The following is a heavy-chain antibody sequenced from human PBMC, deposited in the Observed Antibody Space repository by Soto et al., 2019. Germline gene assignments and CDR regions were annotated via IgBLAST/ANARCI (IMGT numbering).Heavy chain of an antibody. CDR3: ARAGKCSGYYGTDY. J-gene: IGHJ4*02. V-gene: IGHV1-69*01. CDR1: GGTFSTFS. Sequence: QVQLVQSGAEMKKPGSSVKVSCKTSGGTFSTFSTSWVRQAPGQGLEWMGGIVPKLGAPNYAPKFQGRVTITADEATSTAYLELSSLRSEDTAVYYCARAGKCSGYYGTDYWGEGTLVTVSS. D-gene: IGHD3-22*01. CDR2: IVPKLGAP.